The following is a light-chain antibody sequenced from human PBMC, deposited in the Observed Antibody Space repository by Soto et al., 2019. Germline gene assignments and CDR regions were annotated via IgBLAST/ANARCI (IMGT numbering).Light chain of an antibody. CDR3: QHYNSYSEA. CDR2: KAF. Sequence: IHMTHSPSTLSGSVGDRVTITCRASQTISSWLALYQQKPGKAPKLLIYKAFTLKSGVPSRFSGSGSGTEFTLTISSLQPDDFATYYCQHYNSYSEAFGQGTKVDIK. CDR1: QTISSW. V-gene: IGKV1-5*03. J-gene: IGKJ1*01.